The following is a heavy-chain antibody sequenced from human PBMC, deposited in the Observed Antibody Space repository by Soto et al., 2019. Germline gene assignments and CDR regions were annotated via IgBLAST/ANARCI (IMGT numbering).Heavy chain of an antibody. J-gene: IGHJ6*03. CDR1: GGTISSSSYY. CDR2: IYYSGST. CDR3: TAPYNWNDFPYSCMDV. V-gene: IGHV4-39*01. D-gene: IGHD1-1*01. Sequence: QLQLQESGPGLVKPSETLSLTCTVSGGTISSSSYYWGWIRQPPGKGLEWIGGIYYSGSTYYNPSLISRVTISVDASKNQFSLKLSSVPAADTAVYYCTAPYNWNDFPYSCMDVWGKGSTVTDSS.